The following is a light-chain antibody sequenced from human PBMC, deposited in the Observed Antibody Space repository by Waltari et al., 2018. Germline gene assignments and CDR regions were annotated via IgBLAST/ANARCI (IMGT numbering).Light chain of an antibody. V-gene: IGLV1-47*01. CDR2: RNN. Sequence: QSVLTQPPSASGTPGQRVTISCSGSSSNIGTYYVYWYHQLPGPAPTLLIYRNNQRPSGVPDRFSGARSGTSASLAISGLRSEDEADYYCAVWDDSLTGQVIFGGGTKLTVL. CDR3: AVWDDSLTGQVI. J-gene: IGLJ2*01. CDR1: SSNIGTYY.